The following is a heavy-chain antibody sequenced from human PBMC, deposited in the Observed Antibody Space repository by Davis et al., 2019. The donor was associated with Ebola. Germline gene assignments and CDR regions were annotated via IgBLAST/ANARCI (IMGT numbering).Heavy chain of an antibody. CDR2: INSDGSTT. J-gene: IGHJ4*02. V-gene: IGHV3-74*01. D-gene: IGHD4-17*01. CDR3: AREEASAVTQDY. Sequence: GESLKISCAASGFTFSTYWMNWVRQVPGKGLVWVSRINSDGSTTSYADSVRGRFTISRDNAKNTLYLQMNSLRVEDTAVYYCAREEASAVTQDYWGQGTLVTVSS. CDR1: GFTFSTYW.